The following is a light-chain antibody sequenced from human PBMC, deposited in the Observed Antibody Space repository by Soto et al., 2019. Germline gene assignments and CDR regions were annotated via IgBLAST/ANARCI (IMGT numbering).Light chain of an antibody. J-gene: IGLJ1*01. CDR1: SSDIGGYNY. V-gene: IGLV2-14*03. Sequence: QSALTQPASVSGSPGQSITISCTGTSSDIGGYNYVSWYQQLPGKVPKLIIYDVSNRPSGVSDRFSGSKSGNAASLTISGLQADDEADYYCSSYSSTSTLHVFGTGTKLTVL. CDR2: DVS. CDR3: SSYSSTSTLHV.